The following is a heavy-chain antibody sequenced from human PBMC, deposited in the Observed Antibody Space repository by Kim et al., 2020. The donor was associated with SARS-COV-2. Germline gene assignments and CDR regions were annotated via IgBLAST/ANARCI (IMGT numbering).Heavy chain of an antibody. CDR3: ARDGAAAFENWFDP. D-gene: IGHD6-13*01. Sequence: SETLSLTCTVSGGSISSYYWSWIRQPPGKGLEWIGYIYYSGSTNYNPSLKSRVTISVDTSKNQFSLKLSSVTAADTAVYYCARDGAAAFENWFDPWGQGTLVTVSS. V-gene: IGHV4-59*01. J-gene: IGHJ5*02. CDR2: IYYSGST. CDR1: GGSISSYY.